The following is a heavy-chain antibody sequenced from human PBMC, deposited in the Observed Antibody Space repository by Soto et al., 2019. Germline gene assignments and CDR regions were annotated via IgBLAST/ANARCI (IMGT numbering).Heavy chain of an antibody. CDR1: GFTVSSNY. CDR2: IYSGGST. CDR3: VSHRVSGY. V-gene: IGHV3-66*04. Sequence: EVQLVESGGGLVQPGGSLRLSCAASGFTVSSNYMSWVRQAPGKGLEWVSVIYSGGSTYYADSVKGRFTISRDNSKNTLYLQMNSRGAEDTAVYYCVSHRVSGYWGQGTLVTVSS. D-gene: IGHD6-6*01. J-gene: IGHJ4*02.